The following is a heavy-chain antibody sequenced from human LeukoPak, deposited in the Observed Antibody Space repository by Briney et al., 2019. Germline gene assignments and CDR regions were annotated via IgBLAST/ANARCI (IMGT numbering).Heavy chain of an antibody. CDR1: GFTFSSYA. V-gene: IGHV3-64*01. Sequence: PGGSLRLSCEASGFTFSSYAMHWVRQAPGKGQEYVSAISSNGGGTYYANSVKGRFTISRDNSKNTLYLQMGSLRVEDMAVYYCAREDGRWELHYWGQGTLVTFSS. D-gene: IGHD1-26*01. J-gene: IGHJ4*02. CDR3: AREDGRWELHY. CDR2: ISSNGGGT.